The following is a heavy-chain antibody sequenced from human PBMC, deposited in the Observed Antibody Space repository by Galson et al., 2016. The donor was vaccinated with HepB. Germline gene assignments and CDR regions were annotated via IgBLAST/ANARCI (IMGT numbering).Heavy chain of an antibody. Sequence: SVKVSCKASGGTFSSYVISWVRLAPGEGLEWMGGIIPFFGAAHYAQKFRGRVTITADESTSTAYMELSSLSSEDTAMYFCAREESYCSGTSCPDYYYYYYGMDVWGQGTTVTVSS. D-gene: IGHD2-2*01. V-gene: IGHV1-69*13. J-gene: IGHJ6*02. CDR1: GGTFSSYV. CDR3: AREESYCSGTSCPDYYYYYYGMDV. CDR2: IIPFFGAA.